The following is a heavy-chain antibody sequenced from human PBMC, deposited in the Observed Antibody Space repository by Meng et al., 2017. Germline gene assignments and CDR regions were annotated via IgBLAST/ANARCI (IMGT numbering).Heavy chain of an antibody. CDR2: IIPIFCTA. V-gene: IGHV1-69*01. CDR1: GYTFTGCY. J-gene: IGHJ4*02. Sequence: VQLVRFGAEVKRPGATVNVSCKSSGYTFTGCYMHWGRQAPGQGLEWIGGIIPIFCTANYAQKFQGRVTITTDEATSTAYMELSSLRSEDTAVYYCARNIDYWGQGTLVTVSS. CDR3: ARNIDY.